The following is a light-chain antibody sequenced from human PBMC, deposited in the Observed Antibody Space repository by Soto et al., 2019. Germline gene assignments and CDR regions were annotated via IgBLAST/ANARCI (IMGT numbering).Light chain of an antibody. J-gene: IGKJ1*01. CDR1: QSLRHSNGYNY. Sequence: DTVLTQSPLSLPVTPGEPASISGSSSQSLRHSNGYNYLEWYLQKPGQSPQLLIYLGSSRASGVPDRFSGSVSGTDFTLKISRVEAEDVGVYYCMRSLHTPRTFGQGTNGEIK. CDR2: LGS. CDR3: MRSLHTPRT. V-gene: IGKV2-28*01.